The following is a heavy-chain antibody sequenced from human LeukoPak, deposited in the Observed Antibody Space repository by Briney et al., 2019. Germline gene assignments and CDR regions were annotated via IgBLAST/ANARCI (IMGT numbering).Heavy chain of an antibody. D-gene: IGHD2-2*01. CDR2: IYYSGST. J-gene: IGHJ3*02. CDR3: ARAIVVVPAAKRGGAFDI. V-gene: IGHV4-30-4*01. CDR1: GGSISSGDYY. Sequence: PSETLSLTCTVSGGSISSGDYYWSWIRQPPGKGLEWIGYIYYSGSTYYNPSLKSRVTISVDTSKNQFSLKLSYVTAADTAVYYCARAIVVVPAAKRGGAFDIWGQGTMVTVSS.